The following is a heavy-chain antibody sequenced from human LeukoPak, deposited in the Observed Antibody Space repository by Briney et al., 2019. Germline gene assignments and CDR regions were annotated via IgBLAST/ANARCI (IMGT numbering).Heavy chain of an antibody. V-gene: IGHV1-2*02. Sequence: ASVKVSCKASGYTFSGYYIHWVRQAPGHGLEWMGWINPNSGGTNYAQKFQGRVTLTRDTSINTAYMELSRLRSDNTAVYYCARVLRYYDILSKPFDYWGQGTLVTVSS. D-gene: IGHD3-9*01. J-gene: IGHJ4*02. CDR2: INPNSGGT. CDR3: ARVLRYYDILSKPFDY. CDR1: GYTFSGYY.